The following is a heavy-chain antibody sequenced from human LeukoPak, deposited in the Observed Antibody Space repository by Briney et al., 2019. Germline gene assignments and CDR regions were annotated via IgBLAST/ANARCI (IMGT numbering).Heavy chain of an antibody. CDR2: IYYSGST. CDR1: GVSISSYY. Sequence: SETLSLTCTVSGVSISSYYWNWIRQPPGKGLEWIGYIYYSGSTNYNPSLKSRVTISGDTSKNQFSLKLSSVTAADTAVYYCARGAYPLDYWGQGTLVTVSS. CDR3: ARGAYPLDY. V-gene: IGHV4-59*01. J-gene: IGHJ4*02.